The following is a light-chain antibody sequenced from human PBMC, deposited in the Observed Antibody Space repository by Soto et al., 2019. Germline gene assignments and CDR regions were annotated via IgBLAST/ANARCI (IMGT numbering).Light chain of an antibody. V-gene: IGLV1-40*01. CDR1: SSNIGAGYD. CDR2: GNS. J-gene: IGLJ2*01. Sequence: QSVLTQPPSVSGAPGQRVTISCTGSSSNIGAGYDVHWYPQLPGTAPKLLIYGNSNRPSGVPDRFSCSKSGTSASLAITGLQAEDEADYYCQSYDSSLSGSVFGGGTKLTVL. CDR3: QSYDSSLSGSV.